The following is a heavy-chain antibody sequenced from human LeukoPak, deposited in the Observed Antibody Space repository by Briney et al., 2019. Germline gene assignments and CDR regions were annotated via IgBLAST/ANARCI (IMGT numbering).Heavy chain of an antibody. V-gene: IGHV1-69*01. CDR1: GGTFSSYA. J-gene: IGHJ4*02. CDR2: IIPIFGTA. D-gene: IGHD5-18*01. Sequence: GSSVKVSCKASGGTFSSYAISWVRQAPGQGLEWMGGIIPIFGTANYAQKFQGRVTITADESTSTAYMELSSLRSDDTAVYYCALWIQLWFRYWGQGTLVTVSS. CDR3: ALWIQLWFRY.